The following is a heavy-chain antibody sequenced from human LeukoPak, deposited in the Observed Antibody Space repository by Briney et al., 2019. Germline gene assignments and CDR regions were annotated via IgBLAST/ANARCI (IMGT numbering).Heavy chain of an antibody. CDR2: IYNSGST. CDR1: GGSISSYY. CDR3: ARAYSSSWYFNWFDP. Sequence: PSETLSLTCTVSGGSISSYYWSWLRQPPGKGLEWIGTIYNSGSTYYNASLESRVTISVDTSKNQFSLKLSSVTAADTAVYYCARAYSSSWYFNWFDPWGQGTLVTVSS. V-gene: IGHV4-59*04. J-gene: IGHJ5*02. D-gene: IGHD6-13*01.